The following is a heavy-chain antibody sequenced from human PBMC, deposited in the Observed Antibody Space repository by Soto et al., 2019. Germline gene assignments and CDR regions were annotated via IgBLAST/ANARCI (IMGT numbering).Heavy chain of an antibody. D-gene: IGHD2-15*01. J-gene: IGHJ4*02. CDR3: AREDCSGGSCYSRFDY. Sequence: QLQLQESGPGLVKPSETLSLTCTVSGGSISSSSYYWGWIRQPPGKGLEWIGSIYYSGSTYYNPSLKSRVTISVDTSKNQFSLKLSYVTAADTAVYYCAREDCSGGSCYSRFDYWGQGTLVTVSS. CDR2: IYYSGST. CDR1: GGSISSSSYY. V-gene: IGHV4-39*02.